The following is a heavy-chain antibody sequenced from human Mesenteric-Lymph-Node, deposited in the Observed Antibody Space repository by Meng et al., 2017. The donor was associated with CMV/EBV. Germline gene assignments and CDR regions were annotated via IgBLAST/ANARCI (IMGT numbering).Heavy chain of an antibody. CDR3: ARDNPNWGFDGGFDV. Sequence: GESLKISCAASGFTVSNNYMTWVRQAPGKGLEWVSVIYSDGSTYYADSVKGRFTISRDNSKNTLYLQMNSPRAEDTAVYYCARDNPNWGFDGGFDVWGQGTTVTVSS. CDR2: IYSDGST. J-gene: IGHJ6*02. D-gene: IGHD7-27*01. V-gene: IGHV3-66*02. CDR1: GFTVSNNY.